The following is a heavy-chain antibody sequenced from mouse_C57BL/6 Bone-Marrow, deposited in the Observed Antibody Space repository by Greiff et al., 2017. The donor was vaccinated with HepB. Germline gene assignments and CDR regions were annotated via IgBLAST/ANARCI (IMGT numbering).Heavy chain of an antibody. J-gene: IGHJ2*01. D-gene: IGHD1-1*01. CDR2: IDPNSGGT. Sequence: VQLKQPGAELVKPGASVKLSCKASGYTFTSYWMHWVKQRPGRGLEWIGRIDPNSGGTKYNEKFKSKATLTVDKPSSTAYMQRSSLTSEDSAVYYCAMAYYGSIYFDYWGQGTTLTVSS. CDR1: GYTFTSYW. V-gene: IGHV1-72*01. CDR3: AMAYYGSIYFDY.